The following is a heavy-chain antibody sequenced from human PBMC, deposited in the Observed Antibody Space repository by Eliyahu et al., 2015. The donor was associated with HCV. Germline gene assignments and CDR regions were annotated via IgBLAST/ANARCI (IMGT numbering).Heavy chain of an antibody. CDR1: GFTFSDYY. V-gene: IGHV3-11*06. CDR3: ARDMEGYSGYFDY. D-gene: IGHD1-26*01. J-gene: IGHJ4*02. Sequence: QVQLVESGGGLVKPGGSLRLSCAASGFTFSDYYMSWIRQAPGKGLEWVSYISSSSSYTNYADSVKGRFTISRGNAKNSLYLQMNSLRAEDTAVYYCARDMEGYSGYFDYWGQGTLVTVSS. CDR2: ISSSSSYT.